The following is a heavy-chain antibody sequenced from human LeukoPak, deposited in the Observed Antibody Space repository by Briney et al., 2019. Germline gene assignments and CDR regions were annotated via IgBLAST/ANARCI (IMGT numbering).Heavy chain of an antibody. CDR3: ARVGRGVYGMDV. J-gene: IGHJ6*02. Sequence: GGSLRLSGAASGFTFSIHVMNWVRQAPGKGLEWVSYIINSGGTVYYTDSVQGRFTISRDNARNSLFLQMNSLRDEDTAVYYCARVGRGVYGMDVWGQGTTVTVSS. CDR1: GFTFSIHV. V-gene: IGHV3-48*02. CDR2: IINSGGTV. D-gene: IGHD3-10*01.